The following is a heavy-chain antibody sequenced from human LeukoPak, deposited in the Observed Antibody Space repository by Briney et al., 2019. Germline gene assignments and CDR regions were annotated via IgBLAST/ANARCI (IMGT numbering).Heavy chain of an antibody. J-gene: IGHJ4*02. V-gene: IGHV4-4*07. CDR2: IYSTGST. CDR1: GGSINFYY. D-gene: IGHD6-13*01. Sequence: SETLSLTRIVSGGSINFYYWSWIRPPAARGREWIGRIYSTGSTNYSPSLKSRVIMSVDKSKNQFSLNLSSVTAADTAVYYCARGIADPYSFDSWGQGTLVTVSS. CDR3: ARGIADPYSFDS.